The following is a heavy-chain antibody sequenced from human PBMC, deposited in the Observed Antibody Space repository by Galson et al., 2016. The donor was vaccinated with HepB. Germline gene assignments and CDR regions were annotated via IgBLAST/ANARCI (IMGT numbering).Heavy chain of an antibody. D-gene: IGHD3-10*01. CDR1: GFTFNIYT. Sequence: SLRLSCAASGFTFNIYTMTWVRQAPGQGLEWVSAISGNGINTYYADSVKGRFTISRDNSENTLYLQMISLRAEDTAVYYCARDVHYYGSETFLFYYYGLDVWGQGTTVTVSS. J-gene: IGHJ6*02. CDR3: ARDVHYYGSETFLFYYYGLDV. CDR2: ISGNGINT. V-gene: IGHV3-23*01.